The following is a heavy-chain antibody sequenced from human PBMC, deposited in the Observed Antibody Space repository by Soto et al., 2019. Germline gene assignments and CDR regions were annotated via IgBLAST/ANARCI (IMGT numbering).Heavy chain of an antibody. CDR2: MNPNSGNT. Sequence: GTSAKVSCKAXRYTFTSYDINLLRHYTGQGLEWIGWMNPNSGNTGYAQKFQGRVTMTRNTSISTAYMELSSLRSEDTAVYYCARVQASKNRAFDIWGQGTMVTVSS. CDR3: ARVQASKNRAFDI. V-gene: IGHV1-8*01. CDR1: RYTFTSYD. J-gene: IGHJ3*02.